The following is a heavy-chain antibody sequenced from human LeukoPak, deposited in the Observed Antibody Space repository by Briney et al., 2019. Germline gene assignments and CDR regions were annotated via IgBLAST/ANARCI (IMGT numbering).Heavy chain of an antibody. CDR2: INPNSGGT. V-gene: IGHV1-2*02. CDR1: GYTFTSYY. Sequence: ASVKVSCKASGYTFTSYYMHWVRQAPGQGLEWMGWINPNSGGTNYAQKFQGRVTMTRDTSISTAYMELSRLRSDDTAVYYCARDLEGGNWFDPWGQGTLVTVSS. CDR3: ARDLEGGNWFDP. D-gene: IGHD1-1*01. J-gene: IGHJ5*02.